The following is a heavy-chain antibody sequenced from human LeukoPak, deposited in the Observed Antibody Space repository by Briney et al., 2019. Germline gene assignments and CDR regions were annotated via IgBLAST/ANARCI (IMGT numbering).Heavy chain of an antibody. CDR2: INPNSGGT. J-gene: IGHJ5*02. CDR3: AREDFDWLSNLNWFNP. D-gene: IGHD3-9*01. Sequence: GASVKVSCKASGYTFTGYYMHWVRQAPGQGLEWMGRINPNSGGTNYAQKFQGRVTMTRDTSISTAYMELSRLRSGDTAVYHCAREDFDWLSNLNWFNPWGQGTLLTVSS. V-gene: IGHV1-2*06. CDR1: GYTFTGYY.